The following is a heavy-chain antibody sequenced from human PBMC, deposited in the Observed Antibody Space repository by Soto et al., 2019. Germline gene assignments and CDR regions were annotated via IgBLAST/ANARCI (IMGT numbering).Heavy chain of an antibody. J-gene: IGHJ4*02. CDR1: GGTFSSYT. V-gene: IGHV1-69*02. Sequence: ASVKVSCKASGGTFSSYTISWVRQAPGQGLEWMGRIIPILGIANYAQKFQGRVTITADKSTSTVYMELSSLTSDDTAMYFCARGPLVVLNYFESWGQGTLVTVSS. CDR3: ARGPLVVLNYFES. CDR2: IIPILGIA.